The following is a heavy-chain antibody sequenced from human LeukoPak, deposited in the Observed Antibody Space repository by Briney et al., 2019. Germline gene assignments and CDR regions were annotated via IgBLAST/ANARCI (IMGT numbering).Heavy chain of an antibody. CDR1: GFTFSSYS. Sequence: KPGGSLRLSCAASGFTFSSYSMNWVRQAPGKGLEWVSSISSSSSYIYYADSVKGRFTISSDNAKNSLYLQMNSLRAEDTAVYYCARGDGGDRPSWFDPWGQGTLVTVSS. CDR2: ISSSSSYI. V-gene: IGHV3-21*01. J-gene: IGHJ5*02. CDR3: ARGDGGDRPSWFDP. D-gene: IGHD5-24*01.